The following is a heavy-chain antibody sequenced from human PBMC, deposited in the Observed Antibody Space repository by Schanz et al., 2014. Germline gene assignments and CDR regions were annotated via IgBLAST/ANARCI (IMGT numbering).Heavy chain of an antibody. J-gene: IGHJ4*02. CDR1: GFTLSNYA. Sequence: EMQLLESGGGLAQPGGSLRLSCAASGFTLSNYAMSWVRQAPGKGLEWVSALSEGGGGTHYADSVRGRFTISRDNAENTLFLQMNSLRAEDTALYYCARDRRNADLDYWGQGTLVTVSS. V-gene: IGHV3-23*01. CDR3: ARDRRNADLDY. D-gene: IGHD1-1*01. CDR2: LSEGGGGT.